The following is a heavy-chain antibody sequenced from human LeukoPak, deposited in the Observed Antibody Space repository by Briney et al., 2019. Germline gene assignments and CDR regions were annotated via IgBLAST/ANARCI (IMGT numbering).Heavy chain of an antibody. D-gene: IGHD3-3*01. CDR1: GFTFSSYA. CDR3: VKDLHDFWSGYYIAGAFDI. CDR2: IRYDGSNQ. J-gene: IGHJ3*02. V-gene: IGHV3-30*02. Sequence: GGSLRLSCAASGFTFSSYAMHWVRHAPGKGLEWVTFIRYDGSNQHYADSVKGRFTISRDNSKNTVFLQMKSLRAEDTAVYYCVKDLHDFWSGYYIAGAFDIWGQGTMVTVSS.